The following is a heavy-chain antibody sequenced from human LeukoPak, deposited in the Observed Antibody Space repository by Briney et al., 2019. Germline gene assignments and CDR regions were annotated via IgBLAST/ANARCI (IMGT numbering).Heavy chain of an antibody. D-gene: IGHD1-26*01. J-gene: IGHJ4*02. CDR1: GFTFSSYV. CDR3: AKVNSGSYAALGY. Sequence: TGGSLRLSCAASGFTFSSYVMSWVRQAPGKGLEWVSAISGSGGSTYYADSVKGRFTISRDNSKNTLYLQMNSLRAEVTAVYYCAKVNSGSYAALGYWGQGTLVTVSS. CDR2: ISGSGGST. V-gene: IGHV3-23*01.